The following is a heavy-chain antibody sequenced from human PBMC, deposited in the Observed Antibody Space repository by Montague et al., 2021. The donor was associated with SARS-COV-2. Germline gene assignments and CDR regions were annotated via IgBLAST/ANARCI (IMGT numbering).Heavy chain of an antibody. CDR2: TKYTSTRYE. CDR3: ARDLYWAFDA. D-gene: IGHD2-8*02. J-gene: IGHJ3*01. Sequence: CPISGDSVANNIAAWNWIRPSPSRGLEWLGRTKYTSTRYETYAVSVQSRITITADTSKNQFSLHLNSVTPEDTAVYYCARDLYWAFDAWGLGTTVTVSA. CDR1: GDSVANNIAA. V-gene: IGHV6-1*01.